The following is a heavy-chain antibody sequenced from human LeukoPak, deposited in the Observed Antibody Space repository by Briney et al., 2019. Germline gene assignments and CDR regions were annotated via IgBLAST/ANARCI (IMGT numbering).Heavy chain of an antibody. CDR1: GLTFTDFA. J-gene: IGHJ4*02. CDR2: ISASGGSS. Sequence: GGSLRLSCEASGLTFTDFAINWVCQAPGKGPEWVSAISASGGSSFYADSVKGRFTISRDNSKNTLYLQMNSLRADDTAVYYCAKVETSYYDSSGYYPFDSWGQGTLVTVSS. D-gene: IGHD3-22*01. CDR3: AKVETSYYDSSGYYPFDS. V-gene: IGHV3-23*01.